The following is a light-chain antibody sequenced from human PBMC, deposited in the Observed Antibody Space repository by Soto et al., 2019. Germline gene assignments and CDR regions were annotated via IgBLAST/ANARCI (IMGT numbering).Light chain of an antibody. CDR3: QQYGSSGT. V-gene: IGKV3-20*01. J-gene: IGKJ1*01. Sequence: IVLTQSPVTLSLSPLERATLSCSASQSVSNNYLAWYQQKPGQAPRLLIYGASNRATGIPDRFSGSGSGTDFTLTISRLEPEDFAVYYCQQYGSSGTFGQGTKVDIK. CDR2: GAS. CDR1: QSVSNNY.